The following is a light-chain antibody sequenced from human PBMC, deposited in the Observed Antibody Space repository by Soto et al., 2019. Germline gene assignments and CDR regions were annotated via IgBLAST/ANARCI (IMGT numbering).Light chain of an antibody. V-gene: IGKV3-20*01. CDR2: GAS. CDR1: QSVSSNS. J-gene: IGKJ1*01. CDR3: HQYGSSPRT. Sequence: EIVLTQSPGTLSLSPGDRATLSCRASQSVSSNSLAWYQQKPGQAPPLLIYGASIRATGIPDRFTGSGSRTDFTLTIRRLYPEDFALYFCHQYGSSPRTFGQGTKVDSK.